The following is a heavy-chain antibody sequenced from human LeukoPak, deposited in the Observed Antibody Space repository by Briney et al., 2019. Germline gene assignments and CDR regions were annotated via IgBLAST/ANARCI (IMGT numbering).Heavy chain of an antibody. CDR1: GFTFSDYY. D-gene: IGHD1-1*01. CDR3: ARGKTGTTDFDY. V-gene: IGHV3-11*01. CDR2: ISTSGTTM. J-gene: IGHJ4*02. Sequence: KSGGSLRLSCAASGFTFSDYYMNWIRQAPGKGLEWVSYISTSGTTMSYADSVKGRFTISRDSAKNSLYLQMNSLRAEDTAVYYCARGKTGTTDFDYWGQGTLVTVSS.